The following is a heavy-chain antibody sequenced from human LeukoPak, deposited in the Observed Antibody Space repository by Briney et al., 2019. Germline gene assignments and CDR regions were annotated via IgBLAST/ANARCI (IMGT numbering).Heavy chain of an antibody. Sequence: GGSLRLSCAASGFTFEDYAMHWVRQVPGKGLEWVSFISGDGGNTYYRDSVKGRFTISRDNSKNSLYLQMNSLKTEDTALYSCAKSRLSGWYGDNWFDPWGQGTLVTVSS. CDR2: ISGDGGNT. D-gene: IGHD6-19*01. J-gene: IGHJ5*02. V-gene: IGHV3-43*02. CDR1: GFTFEDYA. CDR3: AKSRLSGWYGDNWFDP.